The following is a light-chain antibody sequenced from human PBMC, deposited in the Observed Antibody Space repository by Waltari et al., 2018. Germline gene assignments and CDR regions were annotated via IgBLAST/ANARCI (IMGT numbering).Light chain of an antibody. CDR1: SGSVSTSYY. CDR2: STN. J-gene: IGLJ3*02. Sequence: QTVVTQEPSSSVSPGGTVTLTCGLSSGSVSTSYYPSWYQQTPGQAPRTLIYSTNTRSSGVPDRFSGSILGNKAALTITGAQADDEFDYYCVLYMGSGIHWVFGGGTKLTVL. V-gene: IGLV8-61*01. CDR3: VLYMGSGIHWV.